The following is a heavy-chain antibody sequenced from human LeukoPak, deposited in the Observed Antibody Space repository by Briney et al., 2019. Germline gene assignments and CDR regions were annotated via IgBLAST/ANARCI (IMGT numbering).Heavy chain of an antibody. V-gene: IGHV4-34*01. CDR2: INHSGST. J-gene: IGHJ5*02. CDR3: ARDPGAVAGPSYNWFDP. Sequence: SETLSLTRAVYGGSFSGYYWSWIRQPPGKGLEWIGEINHSGSTNYNPSLKSRVTISVDTSKNQFSLKLSSVTAADTAVYYCARDPGAVAGPSYNWFDPWGQGTLVTVSS. CDR1: GGSFSGYY. D-gene: IGHD6-19*01.